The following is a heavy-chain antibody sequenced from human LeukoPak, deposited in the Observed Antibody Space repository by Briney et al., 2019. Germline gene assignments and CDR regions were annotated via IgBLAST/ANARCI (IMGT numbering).Heavy chain of an antibody. CDR1: GFTFSSYA. CDR2: ISGSGGST. Sequence: GGSLRLPCAASGFTFSSYAMSWVRQAPGKGLEWVSAISGSGGSTYYADSVKGRFTISRDNSKNTLYLQMNSLRAEDTAVYYCAKDLIRGYDYVTGLLDYWGQGTLVTVSS. V-gene: IGHV3-23*01. J-gene: IGHJ4*02. D-gene: IGHD3-16*01. CDR3: AKDLIRGYDYVTGLLDY.